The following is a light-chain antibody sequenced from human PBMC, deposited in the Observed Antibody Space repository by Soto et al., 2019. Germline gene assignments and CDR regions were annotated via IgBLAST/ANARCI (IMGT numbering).Light chain of an antibody. CDR1: GSDVGGYDW. J-gene: IGLJ3*02. V-gene: IGLV2-14*03. Sequence: QSVLTQPASVSGSPGQSITITCTGTGSDVGGYDWVSWYQQHPGKAPKLILCDVNIRPSGVSNRFSGSKSGNTAFLTISRLQAEDEADYYCSSYTTSNSAVFGGGTK. CDR3: SSYTTSNSAV. CDR2: DVN.